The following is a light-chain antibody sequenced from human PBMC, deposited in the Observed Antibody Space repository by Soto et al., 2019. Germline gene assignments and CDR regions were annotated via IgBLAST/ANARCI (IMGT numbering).Light chain of an antibody. Sequence: DIQMTQSPSALSASVGDRVTITCQASQDISDVLNWYQQQPGKAPKVLIYDASKLQTGVPSRFSGRGSGKDFTFTISSLHPDDSGTYYCQQFYDLPITFGQGTRLEIK. CDR1: QDISDV. CDR2: DAS. CDR3: QQFYDLPIT. V-gene: IGKV1-33*01. J-gene: IGKJ5*01.